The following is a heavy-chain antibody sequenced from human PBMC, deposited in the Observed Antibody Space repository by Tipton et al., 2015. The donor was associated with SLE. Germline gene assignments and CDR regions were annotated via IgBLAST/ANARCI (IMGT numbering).Heavy chain of an antibody. J-gene: IGHJ4*02. CDR1: GFTFTNAW. V-gene: IGHV3-15*01. CDR3: IPRGYSGY. CDR2: IKSKADGGTT. D-gene: IGHD5-12*01. Sequence: SLRLSCTVSGFTFTNAWMSWVRQAPGKGLEWVGRIKSKADGGTTDYVAPVKGRFTMSRDDSKNTLYLQMNSLKTEDTAVYYCIPRGYSGYWGQGTPVTVSS.